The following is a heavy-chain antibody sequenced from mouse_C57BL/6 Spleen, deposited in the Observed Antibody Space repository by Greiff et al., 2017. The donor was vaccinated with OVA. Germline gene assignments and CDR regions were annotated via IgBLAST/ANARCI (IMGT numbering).Heavy chain of an antibody. J-gene: IGHJ1*03. D-gene: IGHD1-1*01. CDR3: ARDGFYYYGSSLSYWYFEV. Sequence: VQLKESGPGLVKPSQSLSLTCSVTGYSITSGYYWNWIRQFPGNKLEWMGYISYDGSNNYNPSLKNRISITRDTSKNQFFLKLNSVTTEDTATYYCARDGFYYYGSSLSYWYFEVWGTGTTVTVSS. CDR1: GYSITSGYY. CDR2: ISYDGSN. V-gene: IGHV3-6*01.